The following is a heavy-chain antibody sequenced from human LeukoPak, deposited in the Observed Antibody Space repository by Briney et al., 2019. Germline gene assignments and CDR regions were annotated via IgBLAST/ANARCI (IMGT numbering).Heavy chain of an antibody. J-gene: IGHJ4*02. V-gene: IGHV3-7*03. Sequence: GGSLRLSCAASGFTFSSYWMNWARQAPGKGLEWVASINHNGNVNYYVDSVKGRFTISRDNSKNMVYLQMNNLRADDTAVYYCAKSVVVITFRFDDWGQGALVTVSS. CDR1: GFTFSSYW. D-gene: IGHD2-15*01. CDR2: INHNGNVN. CDR3: AKSVVVITFRFDD.